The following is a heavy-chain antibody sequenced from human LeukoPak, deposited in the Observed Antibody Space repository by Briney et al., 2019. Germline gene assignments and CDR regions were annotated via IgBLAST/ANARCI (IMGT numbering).Heavy chain of an antibody. Sequence: SETLSLTCTVSGGSISSSGYYWGWIRQPPGKGLEWIGSIYHSGSTYYNPSLKSRVTISVDTSKNQFSLKLSSVTAADTAVYYCARRDRGLNAFDIWGQGTMVTVSS. CDR2: IYHSGST. CDR3: ARRDRGLNAFDI. V-gene: IGHV4-39*07. D-gene: IGHD2-15*01. J-gene: IGHJ3*02. CDR1: GGSISSSGYY.